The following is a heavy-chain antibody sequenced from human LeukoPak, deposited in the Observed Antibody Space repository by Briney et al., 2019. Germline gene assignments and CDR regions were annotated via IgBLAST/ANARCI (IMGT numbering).Heavy chain of an antibody. CDR2: INPNSGDT. D-gene: IGHD2-15*01. V-gene: IGHV1-2*02. CDR1: GYTFTGYY. CDR3: ARRYCSGISCYPDY. Sequence: ASVKVSFKASGYTFTGYYMHWVRQAPGQGLEWMGWINPNSGDTKYAQKFQGRVTMTRDTSISTAYMELSRLRSDDTAVYFCARRYCSGISCYPDYWGQGTLVTVSS. J-gene: IGHJ4*02.